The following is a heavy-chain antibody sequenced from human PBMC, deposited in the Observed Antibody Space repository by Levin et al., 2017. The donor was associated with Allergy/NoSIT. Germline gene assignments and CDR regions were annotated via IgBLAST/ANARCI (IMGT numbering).Heavy chain of an antibody. CDR2: IHHSGNT. V-gene: IGHV4/OR15-8*02. CDR3: ARYADNGFSLGY. J-gene: IGHJ4*02. Sequence: SETLSLTFSVSDDSITTNWWSWVRQSPGKGLEWIGEIHHSGNTNYNPSFKSRLSISMDISKNQVSLKLTSMTAADTAVYYCARYADNGFSLGYWSQGTEVTVPS. CDR1: DDSITTNW. D-gene: IGHD5-12*01.